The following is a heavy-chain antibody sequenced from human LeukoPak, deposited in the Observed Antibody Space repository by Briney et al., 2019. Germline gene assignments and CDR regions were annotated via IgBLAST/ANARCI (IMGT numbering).Heavy chain of an antibody. Sequence: GGSLRLSCAASGFTFSSYAMSWVGQAPGKGLEWVSAVSGSGGSTYYADSVKGHFTISRDNSKNTLYLQMNSLRAEDTAVYYCARNLLLHWYFDLWGRGTLVTVSS. CDR2: VSGSGGST. V-gene: IGHV3-23*01. J-gene: IGHJ2*01. CDR3: ARNLLLHWYFDL. D-gene: IGHD3-10*01. CDR1: GFTFSSYA.